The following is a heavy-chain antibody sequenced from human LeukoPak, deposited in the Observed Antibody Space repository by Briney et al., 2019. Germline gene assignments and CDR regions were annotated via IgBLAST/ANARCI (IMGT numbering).Heavy chain of an antibody. CDR3: AKDRMNGYYYYYGMDV. J-gene: IGHJ6*02. D-gene: IGHD1-1*01. CDR1: GFTFDDYA. CDR2: ISWNSGSI. V-gene: IGHV3-9*01. Sequence: PGRSLRLSCAASGFTFDDYAMHWVRQAPGKGLEWVSGISWNSGSIGYADSVKGRFTISRDNAKNSLYLQMNSLRAEDTALYYCAKDRMNGYYYYYGMDVWGQGTTSPSP.